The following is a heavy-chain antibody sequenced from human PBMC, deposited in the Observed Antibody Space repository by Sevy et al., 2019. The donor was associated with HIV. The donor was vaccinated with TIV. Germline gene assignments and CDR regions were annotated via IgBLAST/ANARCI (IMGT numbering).Heavy chain of an antibody. J-gene: IGHJ4*02. Sequence: GGSLRLSCAASGFTFSRYSMNWVRQAPGKGLEWVSYISSHGSTLYYADSVKGRFTISRDNAVNSLYLQMNSLRAEDTAVYYSARDLDSSGFSYWGQGTLVTVSS. CDR1: GFTFSRYS. D-gene: IGHD3-22*01. CDR2: ISSHGSTL. V-gene: IGHV3-48*01. CDR3: ARDLDSSGFSY.